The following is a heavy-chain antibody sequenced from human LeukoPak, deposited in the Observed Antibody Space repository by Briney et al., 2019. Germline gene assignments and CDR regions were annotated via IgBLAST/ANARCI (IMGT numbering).Heavy chain of an antibody. D-gene: IGHD6-13*01. V-gene: IGHV4-59*01. CDR2: IYYSGST. Sequence: SETLSLTCTVSGGSISSYYWSWIRQPPGKGLEWIGYIYYSGSTNYNPSLKSRVTISVDTSKNQFSLKLSSVTAADTAVYYCASSGGPYSSSWYEYWGQGTLVTVSS. J-gene: IGHJ4*02. CDR3: ASSGGPYSSSWYEY. CDR1: GGSISSYY.